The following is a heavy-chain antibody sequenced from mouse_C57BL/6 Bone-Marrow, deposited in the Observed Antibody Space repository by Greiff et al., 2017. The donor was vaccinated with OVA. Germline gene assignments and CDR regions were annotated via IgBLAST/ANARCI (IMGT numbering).Heavy chain of an antibody. CDR2: IYPGGGYT. CDR1: GYTFTNYW. V-gene: IGHV1-63*01. Sequence: VQLQQSGAELVRPGTSVKMSCKASGYTFTNYWIGWAKQRPGHGLEWIGDIYPGGGYTNYNEQFKGQAILTADKSSSTAYMQFSSLTSEDSAIYYCARWVDGYYWYFDVWGTGTTVTVSS. CDR3: ARWVDGYYWYFDV. D-gene: IGHD2-3*01. J-gene: IGHJ1*03.